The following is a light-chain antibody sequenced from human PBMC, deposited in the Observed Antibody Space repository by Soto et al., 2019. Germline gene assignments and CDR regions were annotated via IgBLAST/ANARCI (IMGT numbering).Light chain of an antibody. J-gene: IGLJ1*01. Sequence: QSVLTQPPSVSGAPGQRVTISCAGSNSNIGAGYDIHWYQQLPGTAPKLLIYGNTNRPSGVPDRFSGSRSGTSASLAITGLQAEDEADYYCRSYTTSNTPLYVFGTGTKVTVL. CDR1: NSNIGAGYD. CDR3: RSYTTSNTPLYV. CDR2: GNT. V-gene: IGLV1-40*01.